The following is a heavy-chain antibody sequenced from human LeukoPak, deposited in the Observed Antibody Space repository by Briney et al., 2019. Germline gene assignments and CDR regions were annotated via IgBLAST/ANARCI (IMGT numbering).Heavy chain of an antibody. Sequence: ASVKVSCKASGYTFTSYYMHWVRQAPGQGLEWMGIINPSGGSTSYAQKFQGRVTMTRDMSTSTAYMELSSLKSEDTAVYYCARKAGGGNFYILDYWGQGTLVTVSS. J-gene: IGHJ4*02. CDR1: GYTFTSYY. V-gene: IGHV1-46*01. CDR2: INPSGGST. D-gene: IGHD4-23*01. CDR3: ARKAGGGNFYILDY.